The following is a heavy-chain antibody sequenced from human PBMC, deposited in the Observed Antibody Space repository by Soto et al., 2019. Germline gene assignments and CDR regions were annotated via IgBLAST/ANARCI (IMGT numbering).Heavy chain of an antibody. D-gene: IGHD2-15*01. CDR3: ARNEGYCSGGSCYSRAFDI. CDR2: ISSSGSTI. CDR1: GFTFSDYY. J-gene: IGHJ3*02. Sequence: GGSLRLSCAASGFTFSDYYMSWIRQAPGKGLEWVSYISSSGSTIYYADSVKGRFTIARDNAKNSLYLQMNSLRADDTAVYYCARNEGYCSGGSCYSRAFDIWGQGTMVTVSS. V-gene: IGHV3-11*01.